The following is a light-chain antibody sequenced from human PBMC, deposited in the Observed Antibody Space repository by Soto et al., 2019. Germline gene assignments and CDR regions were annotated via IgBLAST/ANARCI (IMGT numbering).Light chain of an antibody. V-gene: IGKV3-15*01. Sequence: EIVLTQSPATLAVSPGGRATLSCRASQSISDTLAWYQQKPGQAPRLLIYGASIRATGIPARFSGSGSGTEFTLTISSLQSEDFAVYYCQQYNSWPVFGQGTKVDIK. CDR2: GAS. CDR3: QQYNSWPV. CDR1: QSISDT. J-gene: IGKJ1*01.